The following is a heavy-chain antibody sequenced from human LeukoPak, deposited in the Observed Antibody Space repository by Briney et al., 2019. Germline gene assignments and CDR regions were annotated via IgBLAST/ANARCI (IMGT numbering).Heavy chain of an antibody. D-gene: IGHD6-19*01. V-gene: IGHV1-69*04. CDR1: GGTFSSYT. J-gene: IGHJ6*02. CDR3: ARETEWLVETYYYYGMDV. CDR2: IIPILGIA. Sequence: EASVKVSCTASGGTFSSYTISWVRQAPGQGLEWMGRIIPILGIANYAQKFQGRVTITADKSTSTAYMELSSLRSEDTAVYYCARETEWLVETYYYYGMDVWGQGTTVTVSS.